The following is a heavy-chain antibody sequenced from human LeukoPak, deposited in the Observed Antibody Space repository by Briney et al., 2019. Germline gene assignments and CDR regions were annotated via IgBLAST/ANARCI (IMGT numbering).Heavy chain of an antibody. V-gene: IGHV3-30-3*02. J-gene: IGHJ4*02. Sequence: PGGSLRLSCAASGFTFSSYAMHWVRQAPGKGLEWVAVISYDGSNKYYADSVKGRFTISRDNSKNTLYLQMSSLRAEDTAVYYCVKSGIAAAGGRYFDYWGQGTLVTVSS. D-gene: IGHD6-13*01. CDR2: ISYDGSNK. CDR3: VKSGIAAAGGRYFDY. CDR1: GFTFSSYA.